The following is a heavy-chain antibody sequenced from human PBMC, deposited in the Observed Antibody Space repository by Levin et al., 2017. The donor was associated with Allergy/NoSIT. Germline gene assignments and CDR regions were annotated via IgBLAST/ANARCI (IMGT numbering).Heavy chain of an antibody. Sequence: GESLKISCAASGFTFSSYGMHWVRQAPGKGLEWVAVISYDGSNKYYADSVKGRFTISRDNSKNTLYLQMNSLRAEDTAVYYCAKQGTEWELLRAYYFDYWGQGTLVTVSS. J-gene: IGHJ4*02. CDR2: ISYDGSNK. D-gene: IGHD1-26*01. V-gene: IGHV3-30*18. CDR3: AKQGTEWELLRAYYFDY. CDR1: GFTFSSYG.